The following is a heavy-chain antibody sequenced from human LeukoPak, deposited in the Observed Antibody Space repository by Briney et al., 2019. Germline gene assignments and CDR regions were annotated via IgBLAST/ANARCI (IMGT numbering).Heavy chain of an antibody. Sequence: TSETLALTCRVSGGSISSSNYYWGWIRQPPGKGLERIRRLYYSGSTYYKPSLNSRVTISVDTSKKQFYLKLSSLTAAPTAPYYCARVSWYGDPGWFDPWGQGTLVTVSS. CDR3: ARVSWYGDPGWFDP. J-gene: IGHJ5*02. D-gene: IGHD4-17*01. CDR1: GGSISSSNYY. CDR2: LYYSGST. V-gene: IGHV4-39*07.